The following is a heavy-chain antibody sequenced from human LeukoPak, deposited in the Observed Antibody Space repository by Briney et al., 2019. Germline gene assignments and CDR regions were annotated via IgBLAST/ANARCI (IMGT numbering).Heavy chain of an antibody. D-gene: IGHD2-15*01. V-gene: IGHV3-15*01. CDR3: EAVAYYYYYYMDV. CDR2: IKSKTDGGTT. CDR1: GFTFSNAW. Sequence: GGSLRLSCAASGFTFSNAWMSWVRQAPGKGLEWVGRIKSKTDGGTTDYAAPVKGRFTISRDDPKNTLYLQMNSLKTEDTAVYYCEAVAYYYYYYMDVWGKGTTVTVSS. J-gene: IGHJ6*03.